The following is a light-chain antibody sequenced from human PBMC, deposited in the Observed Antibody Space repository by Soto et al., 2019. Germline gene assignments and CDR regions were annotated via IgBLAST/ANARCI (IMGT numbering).Light chain of an antibody. CDR1: SSNIGTGYD. V-gene: IGLV1-40*01. CDR2: GSN. CDR3: QAFDVSLRAWV. Sequence: QTVVTQPPSVSGAPGQRITISCTGNSSNIGTGYDVHWYQQLPRTAPKLLIYGSNNRPSGVPDRFSGSKSGTSGSLAIAGLQGEDESDYFGQAFDVSLRAWVFGGGTQLTVL. J-gene: IGLJ3*02.